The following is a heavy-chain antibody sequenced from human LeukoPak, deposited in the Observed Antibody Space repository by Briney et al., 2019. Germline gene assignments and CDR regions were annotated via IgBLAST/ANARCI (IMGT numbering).Heavy chain of an antibody. Sequence: ASVKVSCKASGYTFTSYGISWVRQAPGQGLEWMGWISAYNGNTNCAQKLQGRVTMTTDTSTSTAYMELRSLRSDDTAVYYCARDGDIVVVPAGYYYYYMDVWGKGTTVTVSS. CDR3: ARDGDIVVVPAGYYYYYMDV. V-gene: IGHV1-18*01. D-gene: IGHD2-2*01. CDR1: GYTFTSYG. J-gene: IGHJ6*03. CDR2: ISAYNGNT.